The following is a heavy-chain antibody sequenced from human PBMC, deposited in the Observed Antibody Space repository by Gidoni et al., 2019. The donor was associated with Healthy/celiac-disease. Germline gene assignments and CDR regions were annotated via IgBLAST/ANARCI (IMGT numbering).Heavy chain of an antibody. Sequence: EVQLVESGGDLVQPGGSLRLSCAASGFTFSTYELNWVRQAPGKGLEWVSYISSSGGTKDYADPVKGRFTISRDNAKNSLYLQWNSLRAEDTAVYYCARDRVGATSFDYWGQGTLVTVSS. V-gene: IGHV3-48*03. D-gene: IGHD1-26*01. CDR3: ARDRVGATSFDY. CDR2: ISSSGGTK. CDR1: GFTFSTYE. J-gene: IGHJ4*02.